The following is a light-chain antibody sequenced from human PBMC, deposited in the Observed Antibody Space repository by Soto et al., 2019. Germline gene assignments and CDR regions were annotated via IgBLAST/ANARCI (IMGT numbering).Light chain of an antibody. CDR1: QSVSSY. Sequence: EIVMTQSPATLSLSPGERSTLSCMSSQSVSSYLAWYQQEPGQAPRLLIYDASNRATGIPARFSGSGSGTDFTLTISSLEPEDFAVYYCQQRSNWPRITFGQGTRLEI. J-gene: IGKJ5*01. V-gene: IGKV3-11*01. CDR3: QQRSNWPRIT. CDR2: DAS.